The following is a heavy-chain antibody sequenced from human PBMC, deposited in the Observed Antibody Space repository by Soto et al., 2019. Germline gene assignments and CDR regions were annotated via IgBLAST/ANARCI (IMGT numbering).Heavy chain of an antibody. D-gene: IGHD7-27*01. CDR1: GYTFTSYA. Sequence: ASVKVSCKASGYTFTSYAMHWVRQAPGQRLEWMGWINAGNGNTKYSQKFQGRVTITADKSTSTAYMELSSLRSEDTAVYYCARGPFFTVVTGGLWGQGTLVTVSS. CDR2: INAGNGNT. CDR3: ARGPFFTVVTGGL. V-gene: IGHV1-3*01. J-gene: IGHJ4*02.